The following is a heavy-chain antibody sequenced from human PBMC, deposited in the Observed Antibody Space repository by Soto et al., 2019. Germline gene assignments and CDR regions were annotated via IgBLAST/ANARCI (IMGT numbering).Heavy chain of an antibody. D-gene: IGHD2-8*02. V-gene: IGHV1-18*03. Sequence: QFHLVQSGAEVKKPGSSVKVSCKGSGYGFTTYGIPWVRHAPGQGLEWMAWISAHNGNTNYAQKLQGRVTVTSDTSTSTAYMELRSLSTDDMDVYYCARGRYCDYWGQGALVTVSS. J-gene: IGHJ4*02. CDR2: ISAHNGNT. CDR1: GYGFTTYG. CDR3: ARGRYCDY.